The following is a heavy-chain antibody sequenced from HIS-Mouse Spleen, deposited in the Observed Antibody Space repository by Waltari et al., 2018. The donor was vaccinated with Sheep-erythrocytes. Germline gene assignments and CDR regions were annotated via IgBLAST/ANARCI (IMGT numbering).Heavy chain of an antibody. Sequence: EVQLVESGGGLVQPGGSLRLSCAASGFTFSSYWMHWVRHSPGKGLVWGTRINSDGSSTSYADSVKGRFTSSRDNAKNTLYLQMNSLRAEDTAVYYCAIEPYDFWSGYYTDYYYYYGMDVWGQGTTVTVSS. V-gene: IGHV3-74*01. D-gene: IGHD3-3*01. CDR2: INSDGSST. J-gene: IGHJ6*02. CDR1: GFTFSSYW. CDR3: AIEPYDFWSGYYTDYYYYYGMDV.